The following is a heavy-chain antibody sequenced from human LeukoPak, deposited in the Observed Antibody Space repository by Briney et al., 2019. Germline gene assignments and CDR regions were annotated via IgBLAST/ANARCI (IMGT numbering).Heavy chain of an antibody. D-gene: IGHD6-13*01. V-gene: IGHV4-59*01. CDR3: ARGLYSSSWFDFDP. J-gene: IGHJ5*02. CDR2: IYYSGST. Sequence: SETLSLTCTVSGGSISSYYWSWIRQPPGKGLEWIGYIYYSGSTNYNPSHKSRVTISVDTSKNQFSLKLSSVTAADTAVYYCARGLYSSSWFDFDPWGQGTLVTVSS. CDR1: GGSISSYY.